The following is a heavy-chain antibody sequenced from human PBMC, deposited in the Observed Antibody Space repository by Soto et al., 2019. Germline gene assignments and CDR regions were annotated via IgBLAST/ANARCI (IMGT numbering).Heavy chain of an antibody. J-gene: IGHJ4*02. CDR2: ISTTSSCI. Sequence: EVQLVESGGGLVKPGGSLRLSCAASGFTFSSYSMNWVRQAPGKGLEWVSSISTTSSCIYYADSVKGRFTISRDNAKNSLYLQMNSLRAEDTAVYYCAREGALYVDSVAYCFDYWGQGTLVTVSS. CDR1: GFTFSSYS. CDR3: AREGALYVDSVAYCFDY. V-gene: IGHV3-21*01. D-gene: IGHD4-17*01.